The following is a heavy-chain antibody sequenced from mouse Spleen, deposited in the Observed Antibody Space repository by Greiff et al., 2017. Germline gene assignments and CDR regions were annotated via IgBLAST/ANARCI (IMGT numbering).Heavy chain of an antibody. CDR2: IYPGDGDT. J-gene: IGHJ3*01. D-gene: IGHD2-3*01. Sequence: QVQLQQSGPELVKPGASVKISCKASGYAFSSSWMNWVKQRPGKGLEWIGRIYPGDGDTNYNGKFKGKATLTADKSSSTAYMQLSSLTSEDSAVYFCASDDGYYVGWFAYWGQGTLVTVSA. V-gene: IGHV1-82*01. CDR1: GYAFSSSW. CDR3: ASDDGYYVGWFAY.